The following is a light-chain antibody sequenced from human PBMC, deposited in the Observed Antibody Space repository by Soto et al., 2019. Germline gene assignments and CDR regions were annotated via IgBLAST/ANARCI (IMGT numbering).Light chain of an antibody. CDR3: AAWDGSLNGVV. CDR1: SSNIGSNT. V-gene: IGLV1-44*01. J-gene: IGLJ2*01. CDR2: TNN. Sequence: QPVLTQPPSASGTPGQRVTISCSGSSSNIGSNTVNWYQQLPGAAPKVVIFTNNQRPSGVPDRFSGSKSGTSASLAISGLQSEDEADYYCAAWDGSLNGVVFGGGTKLTVL.